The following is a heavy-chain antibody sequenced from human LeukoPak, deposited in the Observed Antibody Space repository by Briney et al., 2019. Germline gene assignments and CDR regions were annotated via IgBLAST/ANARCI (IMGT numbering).Heavy chain of an antibody. CDR3: ARVGGYSYGYGLEDQYYFDY. V-gene: IGHV3-30*03. D-gene: IGHD5-18*01. CDR1: GFTFSSYG. CDR2: ISYDGSNK. Sequence: GGSLRLSCAASGFTFSSYGMHWVRQAPGKGLEWVAVISYDGSNKYYADSVKGRFTISRDNSKNTLYLQMNSLRAEDTAVYYCARVGGYSYGYGLEDQYYFDYWGQGTLVTVSS. J-gene: IGHJ4*02.